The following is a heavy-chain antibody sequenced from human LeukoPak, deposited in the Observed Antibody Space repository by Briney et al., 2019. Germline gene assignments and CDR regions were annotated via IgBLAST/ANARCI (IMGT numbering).Heavy chain of an antibody. CDR3: ARDGTRTYPDDY. CDR2: IIPILGIA. Sequence: SVKVSCKASGGTFSSYAISWVRQAPGQGLEWMGRIIPILGIANYAQKFQGRVTITADKSTSTAYMELSSLRSEDTAVYYRARDGTRTYPDDYWGQGTLVTVSS. J-gene: IGHJ4*02. D-gene: IGHD1-14*01. V-gene: IGHV1-69*04. CDR1: GGTFSSYA.